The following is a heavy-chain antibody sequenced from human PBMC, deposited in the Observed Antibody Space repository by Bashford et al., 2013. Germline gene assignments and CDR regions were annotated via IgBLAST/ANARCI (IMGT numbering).Heavy chain of an antibody. CDR2: INPSGGST. V-gene: IGHV1-46*01. Sequence: ASVKVSCRASGYPFTRNYIYWVRQAPGQGLESLGFINPSGGSTAYAQKFQGRVSMTSDTSTSTVYMELTSLRSDDTAVYYCARDGPVVGVWNAFDVWGQGTSGHRLL. J-gene: IGHJ3*01. CDR1: GYPFTRNY. CDR3: ARDGPVVGVWNAFDV. D-gene: IGHD1-26*01.